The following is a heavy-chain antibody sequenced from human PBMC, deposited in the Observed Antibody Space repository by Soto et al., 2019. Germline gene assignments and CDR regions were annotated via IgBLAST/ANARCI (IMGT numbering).Heavy chain of an antibody. J-gene: IGHJ5*02. CDR1: GGTFSSYA. Sequence: GASVKVSCKASGGTFSSYATSWVRQAPGQGLEWMGGIIPIFGTANYAQKFQGRVTITADRSTSTAYMELSSLRSEDTAVYYCARERYSSGWYRTNWFDPWGQGTLVTVSS. CDR3: ARERYSSGWYRTNWFDP. D-gene: IGHD6-19*01. V-gene: IGHV1-69*06. CDR2: IIPIFGTA.